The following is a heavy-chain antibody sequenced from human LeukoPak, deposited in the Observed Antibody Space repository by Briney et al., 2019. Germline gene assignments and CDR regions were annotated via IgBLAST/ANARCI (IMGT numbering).Heavy chain of an antibody. J-gene: IGHJ4*02. D-gene: IGHD2-15*01. Sequence: GSLRLSCAASGFSLSTYSMDWVRQAPGKGLEWIGSIYYSGSTYYNPSLKSRVTISIDTSKNQFSLKLRSVTAADTAVYYCARHRDIVVVVSAITLWGQGTLVTVSS. CDR2: IYYSGST. CDR3: ARHRDIVVVVSAITL. CDR1: GFSLSTYSMD. V-gene: IGHV4-39*01.